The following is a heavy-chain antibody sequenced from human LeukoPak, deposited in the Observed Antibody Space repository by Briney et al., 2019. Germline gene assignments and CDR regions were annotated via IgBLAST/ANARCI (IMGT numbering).Heavy chain of an antibody. V-gene: IGHV4-59*01. CDR1: GVSISNYS. D-gene: IGHD2-2*01. J-gene: IGHJ6*04. CDR3: ARDCSSSSCYLPDV. CDR2: IYVSGGT. Sequence: SGTLCLTCTVSGVSISNYSWSWVRQPPGRGLEWVWDIYVSGGTTYNPSLKTRVAIPEDTSKNQFSLKVNSVTTADTAVYYCARDCSSSSCYLPDVWGKGTPVTVSS.